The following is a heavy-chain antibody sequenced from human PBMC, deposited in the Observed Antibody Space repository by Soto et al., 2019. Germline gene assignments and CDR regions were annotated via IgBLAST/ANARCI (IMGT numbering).Heavy chain of an antibody. D-gene: IGHD5-12*01. J-gene: IGHJ6*02. CDR3: ATTRGYSGYGRYYYYGMDV. V-gene: IGHV4-34*01. CDR1: GGSFSGYY. CDR2: INHSGST. Sequence: PSETLSLTCAVYGGSFSGYYWSWIRQPPGKGLEWIGEINHSGSTNYNPSIKSRVTISVDTSKNQFSLKLSSVTAADTAVYYCATTRGYSGYGRYYYYGMDVWGQGTTVTVSS.